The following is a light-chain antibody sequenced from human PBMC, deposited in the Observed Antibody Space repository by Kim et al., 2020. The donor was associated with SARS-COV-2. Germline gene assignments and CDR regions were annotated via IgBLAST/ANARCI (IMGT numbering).Light chain of an antibody. CDR2: AAS. Sequence: GDEVTITCRASQGIRNYLAWSQQKPGKVPNLLISAASTLQPEVPSRFSGSGYGTYFTLTISSLQPEDVATYYCQKYNSVPLTFGGGTKVDIK. CDR3: QKYNSVPLT. CDR1: QGIRNY. V-gene: IGKV1-27*01. J-gene: IGKJ4*01.